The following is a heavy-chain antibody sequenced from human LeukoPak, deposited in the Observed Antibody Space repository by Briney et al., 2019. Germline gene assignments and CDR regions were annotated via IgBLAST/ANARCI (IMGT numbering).Heavy chain of an antibody. CDR2: INPSGSST. J-gene: IGHJ6*03. Sequence: ASVKVSCKASGYTFTSHYMHWVRQAPGQGLEWMGLINPSGSSTLYAQKFQGRVTITADESTSTAYMEVSRLRSEDTAVYYCARSLKEIYHYYMDVWGKGTTVTISS. CDR3: ARSLKEIYHYYMDV. V-gene: IGHV1-46*01. CDR1: GYTFTSHY. D-gene: IGHD5-24*01.